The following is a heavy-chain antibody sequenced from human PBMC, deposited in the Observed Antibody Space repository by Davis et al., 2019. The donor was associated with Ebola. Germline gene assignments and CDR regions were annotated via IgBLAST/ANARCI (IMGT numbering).Heavy chain of an antibody. D-gene: IGHD3-10*01. CDR1: GGSISSGGYY. V-gene: IGHV4-31*03. CDR3: ARGVSSGWYFDL. J-gene: IGHJ2*01. Sequence: PSETLSLTCTVSGGSISSGGYYWSWIRQHPGKGLEWIGYIYYSGSTYYNPSLKSRVTISVDTSKNQFSLKLSSVTAADTAVYYCARGVSSGWYFDLWGRGTLVTVSS. CDR2: IYYSGST.